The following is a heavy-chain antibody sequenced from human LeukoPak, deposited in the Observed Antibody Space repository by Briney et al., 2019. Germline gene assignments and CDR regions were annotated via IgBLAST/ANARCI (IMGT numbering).Heavy chain of an antibody. D-gene: IGHD3-22*01. V-gene: IGHV3-21*01. J-gene: IGHJ4*02. CDR3: ARDPTPSTYYDSSGYSQTFDY. CDR2: ISSSSSYI. CDR1: GFTFSSYS. Sequence: GGSLRLSCAASGFTFSSYSMNWLRQAPGKGLEWVSPISSSSSYIYYADSVKGRFTISRDNAKNSLYLQMNSLRAEDTAVYYCARDPTPSTYYDSSGYSQTFDYWGQGTLVTVSS.